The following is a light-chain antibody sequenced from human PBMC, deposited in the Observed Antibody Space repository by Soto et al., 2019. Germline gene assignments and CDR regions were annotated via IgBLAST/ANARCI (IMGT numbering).Light chain of an antibody. CDR3: NSYTSSSSVV. CDR1: NIARKS. V-gene: IGLV3-21*02. Sequence: SYELTQPPSVSVAPGQTASITCGGTNIARKSVNWYQQRPGQAPVLVVYDDNDRPSGIPERFSGSKSGNTASLTISGLQAEDEADYYCNSYTSSSSVVFGGGTKVTVL. J-gene: IGLJ2*01. CDR2: DDN.